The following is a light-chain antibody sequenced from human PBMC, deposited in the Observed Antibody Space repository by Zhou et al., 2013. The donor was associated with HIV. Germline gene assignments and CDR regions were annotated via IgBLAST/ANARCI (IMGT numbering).Light chain of an antibody. CDR3: QQYGSSPET. CDR1: QSVSSY. V-gene: IGKV3-11*01. CDR2: DVS. Sequence: EIVLTQSPATLSLSPGERATLSCRASQSVSSYLAWYQQKPGQAPRLLIYDVSNRATGIPARFSGSGSGTDFTLTISSLEPEDFAVYYCQQYGSSPETFGQGTKLEIK. J-gene: IGKJ2*01.